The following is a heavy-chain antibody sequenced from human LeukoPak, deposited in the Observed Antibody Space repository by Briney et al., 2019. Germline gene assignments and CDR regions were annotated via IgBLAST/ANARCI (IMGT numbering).Heavy chain of an antibody. J-gene: IGHJ3*02. CDR1: GFTFSSYE. V-gene: IGHV4-39*01. D-gene: IGHD6-13*01. CDR3: ARRGSIAAGDAFDI. Sequence: GSLRLSCAASGFTFSSYEMNWVRQPPGKGLEWIGSIYYSGSTYYNPSLKSRVTISVDTSKNQFSLKLSSVTAADTAVYYCARRGSIAAGDAFDIWGQGTMVTVSS. CDR2: IYYSGST.